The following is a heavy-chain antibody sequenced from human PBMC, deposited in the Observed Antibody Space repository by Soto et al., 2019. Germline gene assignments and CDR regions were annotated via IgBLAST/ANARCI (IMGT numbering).Heavy chain of an antibody. Sequence: SETLSLTCTVSGGSISSSSYYWGWIRQPPGKGLEWIGSIYYSGSTYYNPSLKSRVTISVDTSKNQFSLKLSSVTAADTAVYYCASRPYLAAAGQYYYYGMDVWGQGTTVTVSS. CDR3: ASRPYLAAAGQYYYYGMDV. J-gene: IGHJ6*02. CDR2: IYYSGST. CDR1: GGSISSSSYY. D-gene: IGHD6-13*01. V-gene: IGHV4-39*01.